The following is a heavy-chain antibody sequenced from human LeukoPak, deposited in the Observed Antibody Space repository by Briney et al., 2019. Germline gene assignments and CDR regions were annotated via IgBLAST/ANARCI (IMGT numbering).Heavy chain of an antibody. J-gene: IGHJ4*02. CDR3: ARAHSYFDY. V-gene: IGHV3-23*01. CDR2: ISGSGGYT. CDR1: GFTFSSYG. Sequence: GGSLRLSCAASGFTFSSYGMSWVRQAPGKGLEWVSAISGSGGYTYYADSVKGRFTISRDNPKNTLYLQMNSLRAEDTAVYYCARAHSYFDYWGQGTLVTVSS.